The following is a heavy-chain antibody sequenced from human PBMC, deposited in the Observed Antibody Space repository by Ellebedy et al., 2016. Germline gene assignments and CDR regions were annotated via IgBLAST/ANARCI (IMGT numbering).Heavy chain of an antibody. D-gene: IGHD3-10*01. CDR1: GFTVSSNY. CDR3: ARDQGSRGVNSPDRWFDP. CDR2: IYSGGST. V-gene: IGHV3-53*01. J-gene: IGHJ5*02. Sequence: GESLKISCAASGFTVSSNYMSWVRQAPGKGLEWVSVIYSGGSTYYADSVKGRFTISRDNSKNTLYLQMNSLRAEDTAVYYCARDQGSRGVNSPDRWFDPWGQGTLVTVSS.